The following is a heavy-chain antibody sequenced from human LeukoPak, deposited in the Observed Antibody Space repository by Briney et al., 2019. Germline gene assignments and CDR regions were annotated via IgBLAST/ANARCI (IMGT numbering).Heavy chain of an antibody. J-gene: IGHJ4*02. CDR1: GGSISSYY. D-gene: IGHD3-22*01. CDR3: ARQTPTYYDSGEGFDY. CDR2: IYYSGST. Sequence: SETLSLTCTVSGGSISSYYWSWIRQPPGKGLEWIGYIYYSGSTNYNPSLKSRVTISVDTSKNQFSLKLSSVTAADTAVYYCARQTPTYYDSGEGFDYWGQGTLVTVSS. V-gene: IGHV4-59*01.